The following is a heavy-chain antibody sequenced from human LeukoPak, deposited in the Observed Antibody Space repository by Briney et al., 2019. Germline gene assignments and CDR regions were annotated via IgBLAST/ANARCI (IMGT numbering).Heavy chain of an antibody. CDR2: IRYDGSRK. CDR1: GFIFSSYG. J-gene: IGHJ4*02. D-gene: IGHD4/OR15-4a*01. Sequence: GGSLRLSCAASGFIFSSYGMHWVRQAPDKGLEWVAFIRYDGSRKYYADSVKGRFTISRDNSKNTLYLQMNSLRAEDTAVYYCARRAGAYSHPYDYWGQGTLVTVSS. CDR3: ARRAGAYSHPYDY. V-gene: IGHV3-30*02.